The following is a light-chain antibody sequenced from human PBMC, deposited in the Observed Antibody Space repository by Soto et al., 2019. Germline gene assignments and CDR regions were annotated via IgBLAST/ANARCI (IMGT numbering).Light chain of an antibody. CDR1: SSNIGAGYD. Sequence: QSVLTQPPSVSGAPGQRVTISCTGSSSNIGAGYDVHWYQQVPGTAPKLLIYGNTNRPSGVPDRFSGSKSGTSASLAITGLQAEDEVDYYCQSYDSSLNGVFGGGTKLTV. V-gene: IGLV1-40*01. CDR2: GNT. CDR3: QSYDSSLNGV. J-gene: IGLJ3*02.